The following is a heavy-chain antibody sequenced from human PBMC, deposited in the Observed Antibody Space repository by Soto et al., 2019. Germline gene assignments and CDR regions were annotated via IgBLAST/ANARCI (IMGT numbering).Heavy chain of an antibody. D-gene: IGHD1-26*01. CDR2: IKSKTDGGTT. V-gene: IGHV3-15*01. CDR3: SGELVGGSLPYY. CDR1: GFTFSNAW. Sequence: EVQLVESGGGLVKPGGSLRLSCAASGFTFSNAWMSWVRQAPGKGLEWVGGIKSKTDGGTTDYAAPVKGRFTISRDDSKNTLYLQMNSLKTEDPAVYYCSGELVGGSLPYYWGQGTLVTVSS. J-gene: IGHJ4*02.